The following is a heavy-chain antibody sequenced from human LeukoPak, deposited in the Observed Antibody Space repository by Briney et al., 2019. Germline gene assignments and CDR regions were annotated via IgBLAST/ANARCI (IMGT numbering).Heavy chain of an antibody. Sequence: SETLSLTCTVSGGSISSGDYYWSWIRQPPGKGLEWIGYIYYSGSTYYNPSLKSRVTISVDTSKNQFSLELSSVTAADTAVYYCAREGSKRGYGDYDNWFDPWGQGTLVTVSS. D-gene: IGHD4-17*01. CDR2: IYYSGST. CDR1: GGSISSGDYY. CDR3: AREGSKRGYGDYDNWFDP. J-gene: IGHJ5*02. V-gene: IGHV4-30-4*01.